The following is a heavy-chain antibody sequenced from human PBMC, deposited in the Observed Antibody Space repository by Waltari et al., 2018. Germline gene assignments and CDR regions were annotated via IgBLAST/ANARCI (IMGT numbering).Heavy chain of an antibody. CDR1: GGSFSGYY. D-gene: IGHD3-22*01. CDR3: AGDPMTDDAFDI. J-gene: IGHJ3*02. Sequence: QVQLQQWGAGLLKPSETLSLTCAVYGGSFSGYYWSWIRQPPGKGLEWIGEINHSGSTNYNPSLKSRVTISVDTSKNQFSLKLSSVTAADTAVYYCAGDPMTDDAFDIWGQGTMVTVSS. V-gene: IGHV4-34*01. CDR2: INHSGST.